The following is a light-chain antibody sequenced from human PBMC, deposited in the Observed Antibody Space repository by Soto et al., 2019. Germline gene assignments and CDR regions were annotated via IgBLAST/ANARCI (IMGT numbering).Light chain of an antibody. J-gene: IGKJ1*01. V-gene: IGKV3-15*01. CDR2: GAS. Sequence: EIVLTQSPATLSVSPGERATLSCRASQSVSSDLAWYQQKPSQAPRLLIYGASTSATGIPARFSGSGSWTEFTLTMSSLQSEDFAVYYCQQYNNWPWTFGQGTKVEIK. CDR3: QQYNNWPWT. CDR1: QSVSSD.